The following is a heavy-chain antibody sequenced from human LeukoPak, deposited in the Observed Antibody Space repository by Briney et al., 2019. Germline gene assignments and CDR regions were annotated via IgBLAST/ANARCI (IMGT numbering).Heavy chain of an antibody. Sequence: GGSLRLSCAASGFTFSSYWMSWVRQAPGKGLERVANIKQDGSEKYYVHSVKGRFTISRDNAKNSLYLQMNSLRAEDTAVYSCARVIGVIGAFDIWGQGTMVTVSS. D-gene: IGHD3-22*01. CDR1: GFTFSSYW. CDR2: IKQDGSEK. CDR3: ARVIGVIGAFDI. J-gene: IGHJ3*02. V-gene: IGHV3-7*01.